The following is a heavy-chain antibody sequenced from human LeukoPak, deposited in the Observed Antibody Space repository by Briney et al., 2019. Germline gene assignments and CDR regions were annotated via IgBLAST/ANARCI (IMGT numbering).Heavy chain of an antibody. Sequence: GESLRLSCAASGFTFSNYAMHWVRQAPGKGLEWVALISYDGSNKYYANSVKGRFTISRDKSKNTLYLQMNSLRAEDTAVYYCAKGLSMVATTGFDYWGQGTLVTVSS. CDR1: GFTFSNYA. D-gene: IGHD5-12*01. J-gene: IGHJ4*02. V-gene: IGHV3-30*18. CDR3: AKGLSMVATTGFDY. CDR2: ISYDGSNK.